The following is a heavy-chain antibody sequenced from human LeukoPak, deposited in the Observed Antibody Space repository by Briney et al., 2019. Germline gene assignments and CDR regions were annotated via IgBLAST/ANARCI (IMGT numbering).Heavy chain of an antibody. V-gene: IGHV3-48*01. CDR1: GFTFSSYS. Sequence: GGSLRLSCAASGFTFSSYSMNWVRQAPGKGLEWVSYISSSSSTIYYADSVKGRSTISRDNAKNSLYLQMNSLRAEDTAVYYCARDLADYYGSGMGYWGQGTLVTVSS. CDR3: ARDLADYYGSGMGY. J-gene: IGHJ4*02. D-gene: IGHD3-10*01. CDR2: ISSSSSTI.